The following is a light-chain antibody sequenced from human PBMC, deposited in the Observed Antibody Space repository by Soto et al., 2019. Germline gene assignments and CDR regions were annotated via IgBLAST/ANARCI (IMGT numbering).Light chain of an antibody. CDR1: QSVSSN. Sequence: TLSFRASQSVSSNLDWYQQKPGKAPGLLIYGASYRANGVPARFTGSGSGTDFTLTISSLQPEDFAAYYCHQGYTCPLTFGQGTKVDNK. CDR2: GAS. J-gene: IGKJ1*01. CDR3: HQGYTCPLT. V-gene: IGKV3-15*01.